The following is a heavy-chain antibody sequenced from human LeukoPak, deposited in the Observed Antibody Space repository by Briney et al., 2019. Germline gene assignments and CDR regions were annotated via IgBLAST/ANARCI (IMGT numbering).Heavy chain of an antibody. CDR3: AREEGATQDAN. CDR1: GGSISSSRYY. J-gene: IGHJ4*02. D-gene: IGHD1-26*01. V-gene: IGHV4-39*07. CDR2: IHYSGST. Sequence: SETLSLTCTVSGGSISSSRYYWGWIRQPPGKGLEWIGSIHYSGSTYYNPSLKSRVTVSVDTSENQFSLRLSSVTAADTAVYYCAREEGATQDANWGQGTLVLVSS.